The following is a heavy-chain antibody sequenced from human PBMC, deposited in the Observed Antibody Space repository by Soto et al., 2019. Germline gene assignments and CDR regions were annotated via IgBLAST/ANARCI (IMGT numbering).Heavy chain of an antibody. CDR2: ISWNSGNI. CDR3: AKGAVTSIFAYFDY. J-gene: IGHJ4*02. Sequence: EVHLVESGGGLVQPGRSLRLSCAASGFTFDDYAMHWFRQFPGKGLEWVSSISWNSGNIVYADSVKGRFTISRDSANNSLYLQMNSLKTEDTALYYCAKGAVTSIFAYFDYWGQGTLVTVSS. D-gene: IGHD3-3*01. CDR1: GFTFDDYA. V-gene: IGHV3-9*01.